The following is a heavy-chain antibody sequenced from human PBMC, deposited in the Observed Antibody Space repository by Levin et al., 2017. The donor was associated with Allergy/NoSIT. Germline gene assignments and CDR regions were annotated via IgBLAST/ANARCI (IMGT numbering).Heavy chain of an antibody. CDR2: ISYDGSNK. CDR3: AKGVHLDY. D-gene: IGHD1-1*01. V-gene: IGHV3-30*18. CDR1: GFTFSSYG. J-gene: IGHJ4*02. Sequence: LSLTCAASGFTFSSYGMHWVRQAPGKGLEWVAVISYDGSNKYYADSVKGRFTISRDNSKNTLYLQMNSLRAEDTAVYYCAKGVHLDYWGQGTLVTVSS.